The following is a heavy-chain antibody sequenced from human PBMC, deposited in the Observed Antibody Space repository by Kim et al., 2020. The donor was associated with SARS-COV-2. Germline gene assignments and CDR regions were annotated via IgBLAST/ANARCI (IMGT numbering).Heavy chain of an antibody. CDR1: GFTFSNYG. J-gene: IGHJ4*02. CDR3: ARGRGYSSGSGAFDY. Sequence: GGSLRLSCAASGFTFSNYGMHWVRQAPGKGLEWVAVIWYDGSNKYYADSVKGRFTISRDNSKNTLYLQMNSLRAEDTAVYYCARGRGYSSGSGAFDYWGQGTLVTVSS. V-gene: IGHV3-33*01. D-gene: IGHD6-19*01. CDR2: IWYDGSNK.